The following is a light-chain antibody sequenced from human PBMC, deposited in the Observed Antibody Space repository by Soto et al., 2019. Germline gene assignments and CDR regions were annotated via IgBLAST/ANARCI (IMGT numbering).Light chain of an antibody. CDR3: QPANSSPIT. Sequence: DIQMTQSPSSVSASVGDRVTITCRASQGISSWLAWYQQKPGKAPKLLIYAASSLQSGVPSRFSGSVSATDFTLTFSSLQPEDLASYYCQPANSSPITFGQGTRLEIK. V-gene: IGKV1-12*01. CDR2: AAS. J-gene: IGKJ5*01. CDR1: QGISSW.